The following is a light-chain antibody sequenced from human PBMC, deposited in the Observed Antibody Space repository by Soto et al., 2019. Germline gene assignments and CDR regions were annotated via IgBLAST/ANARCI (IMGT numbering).Light chain of an antibody. CDR1: QSVSSN. V-gene: IGKV3-15*01. CDR3: QQYNNWPPRIT. J-gene: IGKJ5*01. Sequence: EIVMTQSPATLSVSPGERATLSCRASQSVSSNLAWYQQKPGQAPRLLIYGASTRATGIPARFSGSGSGTEFTLTISSLQSEDSAVYYCQQYNNWPPRITFVQGTRLEIK. CDR2: GAS.